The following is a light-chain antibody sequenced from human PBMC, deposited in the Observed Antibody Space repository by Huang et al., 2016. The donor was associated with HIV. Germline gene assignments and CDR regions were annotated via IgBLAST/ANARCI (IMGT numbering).Light chain of an antibody. CDR1: QSVSAY. CDR2: CAS. CDR3: QQRSDWPLT. Sequence: EIVLKQSPATLSLSPGERTNLSCRASQSVSAYLAWYQQKPGQAPRLLICCASNTATGIPARFSGRGSGTDFTLTISSLEPEDFAVYYCQQRSDWPLTFGGGTKVEIK. V-gene: IGKV3-11*01. J-gene: IGKJ4*01.